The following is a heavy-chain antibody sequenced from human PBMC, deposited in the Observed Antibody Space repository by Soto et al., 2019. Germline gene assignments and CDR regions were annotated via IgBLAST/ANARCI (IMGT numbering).Heavy chain of an antibody. J-gene: IGHJ5*02. V-gene: IGHV4-31*03. CDR2: IYYSGST. CDR1: GGSISSGGYY. D-gene: IGHD2-2*01. CDR3: ARYCGSTSCSLNLGFDP. Sequence: SETLSLTCTVSGGSISSGGYYWSWIRQHPGKGLEWIGYIYYSGSTYYNPPLKSRVTISVDTSKNQFSLKLSSVTAADTAVYYCARYCGSTSCSLNLGFDPWGQGTLVTVSS.